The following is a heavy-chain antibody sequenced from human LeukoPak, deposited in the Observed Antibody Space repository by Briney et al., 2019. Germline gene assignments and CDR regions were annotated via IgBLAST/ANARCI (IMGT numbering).Heavy chain of an antibody. CDR1: GYTFTSYY. CDR3: ASAGYSSGWFDY. D-gene: IGHD6-19*01. CDR2: INPSGGST. J-gene: IGHJ4*02. V-gene: IGHV1-46*01. Sequence: ASVKVSCKASGYTFTSYYMHWVRQAPGQGLEWKGIINPSGGSTSYAQKFQGRVTMTRDTSTSTVYMELSSLRSEDTAVYYCASAGYSSGWFDYWGQGTLVTVSS.